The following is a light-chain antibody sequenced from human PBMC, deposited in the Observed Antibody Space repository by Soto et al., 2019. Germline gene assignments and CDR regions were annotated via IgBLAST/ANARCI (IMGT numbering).Light chain of an antibody. Sequence: QSVLTQPPSVSGAPGQSVTISCTGTSSNIGAGCDIHWYQQPPGTAPKLVIYNNHNRPSGVPDRFSGSKSGTSGSLAITGLQAEDEADYFCQSYDGTLTGVIFGGGTKLTVL. V-gene: IGLV1-40*01. CDR2: NNH. CDR3: QSYDGTLTGVI. J-gene: IGLJ2*01. CDR1: SSNIGAGCD.